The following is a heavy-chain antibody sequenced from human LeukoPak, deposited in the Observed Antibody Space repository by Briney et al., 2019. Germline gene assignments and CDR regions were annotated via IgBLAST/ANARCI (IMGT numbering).Heavy chain of an antibody. CDR3: ASAIAAAGTGGGY. CDR2: ISYDGSNK. D-gene: IGHD6-13*01. V-gene: IGHV3-30*01. J-gene: IGHJ4*02. Sequence: GGSLRLSCAASGFTFSSYAMHWFRQAPGKGLEWVAVISYDGSNKYYADPVKGRFTISRDNSKNTLYLQMNSLRAEDTAVYYCASAIAAAGTGGGYWGQGTLVTVSS. CDR1: GFTFSSYA.